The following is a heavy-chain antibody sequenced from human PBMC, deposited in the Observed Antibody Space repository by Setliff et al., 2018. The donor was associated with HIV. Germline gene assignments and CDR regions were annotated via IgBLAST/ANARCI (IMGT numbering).Heavy chain of an antibody. CDR3: AKDHGSSWYYFDY. D-gene: IGHD6-13*01. Sequence: GGSLRLSCAASGFTFSNYWMNWVRQAPGKGLEWVANIKQDGSEKYYVDSVKGRFTISRDNAKNSLSLQMNSLRAEDTAVYYCAKDHGSSWYYFDYWGQGTLVTVSS. J-gene: IGHJ4*02. CDR2: IKQDGSEK. V-gene: IGHV3-7*01. CDR1: GFTFSNYW.